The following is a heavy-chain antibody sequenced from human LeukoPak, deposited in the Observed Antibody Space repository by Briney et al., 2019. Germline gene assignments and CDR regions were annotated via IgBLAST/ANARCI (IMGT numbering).Heavy chain of an antibody. J-gene: IGHJ4*02. CDR3: ADDMGYDRYFDY. D-gene: IGHD2-8*01. Sequence: GGSLRLSCAASGFTFSSYGMHWVRQAPGKGLEWVAFIRYDGSNKYYADSVKGRFTISRDNSKNTLYLQMNSLRAEDTAVYYCADDMGYDRYFDYWGQGTLVTVSS. CDR1: GFTFSSYG. CDR2: IRYDGSNK. V-gene: IGHV3-30*02.